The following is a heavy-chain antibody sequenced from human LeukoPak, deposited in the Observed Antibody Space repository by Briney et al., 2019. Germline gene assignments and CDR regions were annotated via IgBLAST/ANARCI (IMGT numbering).Heavy chain of an antibody. J-gene: IGHJ4*02. D-gene: IGHD1-26*01. CDR1: GGTFSSYA. CDR3: ATLLGGTHFFDY. Sequence: GASVKVSCKASGGTFSSYAISWVRQAPGQGLEWMGGIIPIFGTANYAQKFQGRVKITADESTSTAYMELSSLRSEDTAVYYCATLLGGTHFFDYWGQGTLVTVSS. V-gene: IGHV1-69*13. CDR2: IIPIFGTA.